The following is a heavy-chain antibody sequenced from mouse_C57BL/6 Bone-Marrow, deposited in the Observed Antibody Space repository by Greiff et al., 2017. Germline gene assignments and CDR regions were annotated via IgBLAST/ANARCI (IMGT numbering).Heavy chain of an antibody. V-gene: IGHV1-85*01. J-gene: IGHJ1*03. CDR3: ARLEFDGSSGDWYFDV. Sequence: VQLQQSGPELVKPGASVKLSCKASGYTFTSYDINWVKQRPGQGLEWIGWIYPRDGSTKYNEKFKGKCTLTVDPCSSTAYRELHSLTSEDSAVYFCARLEFDGSSGDWYFDVWGTGTTVTVSS. CDR1: GYTFTSYD. D-gene: IGHD1-1*01. CDR2: IYPRDGST.